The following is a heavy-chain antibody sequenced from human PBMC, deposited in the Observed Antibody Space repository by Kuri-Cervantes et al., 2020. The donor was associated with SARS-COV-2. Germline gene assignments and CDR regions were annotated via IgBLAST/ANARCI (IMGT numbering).Heavy chain of an antibody. CDR1: GYTFTGYY. J-gene: IGHJ5*02. CDR3: ARGVERLSYNWFDP. V-gene: IGHV1-69*13. D-gene: IGHD1-1*01. Sequence: SVKVSCKASGYTFTGYYMHWVRQAPGQGLEWMGGIIPILGTANYAQKFQGRVTITADESTSTAYIELSSLRSEDTAVYYCARGVERLSYNWFDPWGQGTLVTVSS. CDR2: IIPILGTA.